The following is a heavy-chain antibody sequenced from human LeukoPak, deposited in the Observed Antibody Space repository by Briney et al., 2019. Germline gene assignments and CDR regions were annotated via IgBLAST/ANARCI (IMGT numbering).Heavy chain of an antibody. CDR2: VTESGDNA. CDR3: TRNSGWYGVS. CDR1: GGSFSGYY. J-gene: IGHJ4*02. V-gene: IGHV3-23*01. Sequence: ETLSLTCAVYGGSFSGYYWSWIRQPPGKGLEWVSVVTESGDNAYYADSVKGRFAISRDNSRSTLFLQLSSLRADDTAVYYCTRNSGWYGVSWGQGTLVTVSS. D-gene: IGHD6-19*01.